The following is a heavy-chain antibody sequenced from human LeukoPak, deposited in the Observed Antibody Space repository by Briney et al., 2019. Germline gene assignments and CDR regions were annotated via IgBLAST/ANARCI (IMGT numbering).Heavy chain of an antibody. V-gene: IGHV3-48*04. CDR2: ISGSSSTI. D-gene: IGHD2-21*02. CDR3: ARAVRDFESGYGMDV. Sequence: PGGSLRLSCAGSGFHFRSYRMIRVRQAPGKGLEWLASISGSSSTIYYADSVKGRFTISRDNAKTSMYLQMNSLRGEDTALYYCARAVRDFESGYGMDVWGQGTTVTVSS. CDR1: GFHFRSYR. J-gene: IGHJ6*02.